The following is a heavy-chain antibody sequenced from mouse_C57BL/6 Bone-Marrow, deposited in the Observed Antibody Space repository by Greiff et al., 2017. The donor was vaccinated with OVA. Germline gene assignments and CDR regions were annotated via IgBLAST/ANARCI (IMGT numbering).Heavy chain of an antibody. J-gene: IGHJ2*01. V-gene: IGHV1-26*01. CDR3: ARDSSGSYYFDY. D-gene: IGHD3-2*02. CDR1: GYTFTDYY. Sequence: EVQLQQSGPELVKPGASVKISCKASGYTFTDYYMNWVKQSHGKSLEWIGDINPNNGGTSYNQKFKGKATLTVDKSSSTAYMELRSLTSEDSAVYYCARDSSGSYYFDYWGQGTTLTVSS. CDR2: INPNNGGT.